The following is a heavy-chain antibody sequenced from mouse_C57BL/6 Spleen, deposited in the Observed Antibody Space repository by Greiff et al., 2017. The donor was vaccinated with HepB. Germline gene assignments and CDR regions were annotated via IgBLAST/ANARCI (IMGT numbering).Heavy chain of an antibody. Sequence: QVQLQQPGAELVKPGASVKLSCKASGYTFTSYWMHWVKQRPGQGLEWIGMIHPNSGSTNYNEKFKSKATLTVDKSSSTAYMQLSSLTSEDSAVYYCAQYYYVSSHWYFDVWGTGTTVTVSS. CDR2: IHPNSGST. CDR1: GYTFTSYW. D-gene: IGHD1-1*01. V-gene: IGHV1-64*01. J-gene: IGHJ1*03. CDR3: AQYYYVSSHWYFDV.